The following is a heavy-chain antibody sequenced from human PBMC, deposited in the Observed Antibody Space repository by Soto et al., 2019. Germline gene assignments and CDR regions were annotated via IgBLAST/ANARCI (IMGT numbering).Heavy chain of an antibody. V-gene: IGHV1-24*01. Sequence: ASVKVSCKVPENTLTGLTIDWVRQAPGKGLEWMGRSAPEEGEPIYPQKFQGRVSMTEDPSTDTAYMELTSLRFEDTAVYFCAAARFIDSTTGDFDTWGQEAPLTISS. CDR2: SAPEEGEP. D-gene: IGHD2-8*02. CDR1: ENTLTGLT. CDR3: AAARFIDSTTGDFDT. J-gene: IGHJ4*02.